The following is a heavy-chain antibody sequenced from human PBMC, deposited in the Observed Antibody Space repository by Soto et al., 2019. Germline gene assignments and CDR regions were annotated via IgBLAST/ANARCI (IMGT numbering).Heavy chain of an antibody. CDR2: ISYDGSNK. J-gene: IGHJ4*02. Sequence: QVQLVESGGGVVQPGRSLRLSCAASGFTFSSYAMHWVRQAPGKGLEWVAVISYDGSNKYYADSVKGRLTISRDNSKNTLYLQMNSLRAEDTAVYYCARDRDPYSYGPNYFDYWGQGTLVTVSS. V-gene: IGHV3-30-3*01. CDR3: ARDRDPYSYGPNYFDY. CDR1: GFTFSSYA. D-gene: IGHD5-18*01.